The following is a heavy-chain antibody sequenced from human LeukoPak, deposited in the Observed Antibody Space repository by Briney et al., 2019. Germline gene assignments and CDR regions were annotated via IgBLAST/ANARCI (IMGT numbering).Heavy chain of an antibody. V-gene: IGHV1-18*01. CDR2: ISAYNGNT. Sequence: ASVKVSCKASGYTFTSYGISWVRQAPGQGLEWMGWISAYNGNTNYAQILQGRVTMTTDTSTSTAYMELRSLRSDDTAVYYCAGGGYCSSTSCGKGWFDPWGQGTLVTVSS. CDR3: AGGGYCSSTSCGKGWFDP. CDR1: GYTFTSYG. J-gene: IGHJ5*02. D-gene: IGHD2-2*01.